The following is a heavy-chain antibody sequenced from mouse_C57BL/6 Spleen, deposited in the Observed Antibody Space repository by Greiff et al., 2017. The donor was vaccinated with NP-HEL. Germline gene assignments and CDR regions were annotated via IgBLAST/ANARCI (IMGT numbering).Heavy chain of an antibody. Sequence: EVQLVESGGGLVKPGGSLKLSCAASGFTFSDYGMHWVRQAPEKGLEWVAYISSGSSTIYYADTVKGRFTISRDNAKNTLFLQMTSLRSEDTALYYCARISGYGSRPWFAYWGQGTLVTVSA. CDR2: ISSGSSTI. V-gene: IGHV5-17*01. CDR3: ARISGYGSRPWFAY. J-gene: IGHJ3*01. CDR1: GFTFSDYG. D-gene: IGHD3-1*01.